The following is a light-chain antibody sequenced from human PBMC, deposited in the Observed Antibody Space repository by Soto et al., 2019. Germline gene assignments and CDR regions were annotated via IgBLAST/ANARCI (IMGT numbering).Light chain of an antibody. CDR2: DAS. V-gene: IGKV3-11*01. Sequence: EIVLTQSPVTLSLSPGERATLSCRASQSVRTYLAWYQVKPGQAPRLLIYDASNRPTDIPARFSGSGSGTDFTLTISRLEPEDFAVYYCQQRSNWPLTFGQGTKVDIK. J-gene: IGKJ1*01. CDR1: QSVRTY. CDR3: QQRSNWPLT.